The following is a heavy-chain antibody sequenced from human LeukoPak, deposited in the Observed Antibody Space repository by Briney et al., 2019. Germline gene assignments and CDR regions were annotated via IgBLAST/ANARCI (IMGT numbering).Heavy chain of an antibody. D-gene: IGHD6-13*01. J-gene: IGHJ5*02. CDR1: GGSFSGYY. V-gene: IGHV4-34*01. CDR2: INHSGST. CDR3: ARLRGGGSSWYYNRVNWFDP. Sequence: SETLSLTRAVYGGSFSGYYWSWIRQPPGKGLEWIGEINHSGSTNYNPSLKSRVTISVDTSKNQFSLKLSSVTAADTAVYYCARLRGGGSSWYYNRVNWFDPWGQGTLVAVSS.